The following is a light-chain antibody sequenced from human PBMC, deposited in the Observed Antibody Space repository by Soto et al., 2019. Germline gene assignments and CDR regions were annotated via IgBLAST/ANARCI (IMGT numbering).Light chain of an antibody. J-gene: IGKJ2*01. Sequence: EIVMTQSPDTLSVSPGERATVSCRASESVSSNLAWYQQKAGQAPRLLIYGASTRATGIPARFSGSGSGTEFTLTISTLQSEDVAIYCCQQYNSWPPYTFGQGTKLEI. CDR3: QQYNSWPPYT. CDR1: ESVSSN. V-gene: IGKV3-15*01. CDR2: GAS.